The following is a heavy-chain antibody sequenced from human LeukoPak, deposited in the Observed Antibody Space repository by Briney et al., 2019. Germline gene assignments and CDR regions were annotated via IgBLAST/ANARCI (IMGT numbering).Heavy chain of an antibody. CDR2: ISYDGSDK. D-gene: IGHD3-9*01. CDR1: GFSFCSYG. J-gene: IGHJ3*01. CDR3: AKGCTLFWLKDAFDV. Sequence: PGGSLRLYCAASGFSFCSYGMHWVRQAPGKGLKWVAIISYDGSDKYYADSVKGRFTISRDNSKNTLYLQMNSLRAEDTAVYCCAKGCTLFWLKDAFDVWGQGTMVTVSS. V-gene: IGHV3-30*18.